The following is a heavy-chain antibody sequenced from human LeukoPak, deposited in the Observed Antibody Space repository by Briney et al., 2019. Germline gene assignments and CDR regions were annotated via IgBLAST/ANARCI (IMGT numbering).Heavy chain of an antibody. CDR2: IYYSGST. Sequence: PSETLSLTCTVSGGSISSYYWSWIRQPPGKGLEWIGTIYYSGSTYYNPSLKSRVTISVDTSMNQFSLELSSVTAADTAVYYCARDGYNPIDYWGQGTLVTVSS. CDR1: GGSISSYY. D-gene: IGHD5-24*01. J-gene: IGHJ4*02. CDR3: ARDGYNPIDY. V-gene: IGHV4-59*12.